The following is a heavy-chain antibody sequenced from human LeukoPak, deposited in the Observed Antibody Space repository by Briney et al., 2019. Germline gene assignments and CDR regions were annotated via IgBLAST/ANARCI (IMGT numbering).Heavy chain of an antibody. CDR1: GFTFSQYW. CDR3: ARSGRGVDSFYFYMDV. D-gene: IGHD3-10*01. Sequence: PGGSLRLSCAAPGFTFSQYWMSWVRQAPGKGLEWVANIKYDGSEKQDGREKNYVDPVQGRFHIFRDYAKKSLYLQMNSLRTEDTAVYYCARSGRGVDSFYFYMDVWGKGTTVTVSS. V-gene: IGHV3-7*01. J-gene: IGHJ6*03. CDR2: IKYDGSEKQDGREK.